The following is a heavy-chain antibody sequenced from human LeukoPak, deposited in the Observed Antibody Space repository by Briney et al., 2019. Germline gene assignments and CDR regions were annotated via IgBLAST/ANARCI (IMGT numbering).Heavy chain of an antibody. CDR2: ISGDGGST. V-gene: IGHV3-43*02. J-gene: IGHJ6*02. CDR1: GFTFDDYA. D-gene: IGHD6-6*01. CDR3: AKDFMYSSSYYYYYGMDV. Sequence: GGSLRLSCAASGFTFDDYAMHWVRQAPGKGLEWVSLISGDGGSTYYADSVKGRLTISRDNSKNSLYLQMNSLRTEDTALYYCAKDFMYSSSYYYYYGMDVWGQGTTVTVSS.